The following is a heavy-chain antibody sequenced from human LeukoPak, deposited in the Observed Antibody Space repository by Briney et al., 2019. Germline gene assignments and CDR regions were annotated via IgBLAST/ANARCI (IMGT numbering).Heavy chain of an antibody. CDR2: INPSGGST. V-gene: IGHV1-46*01. CDR1: GYTFTSYY. J-gene: IGHJ4*02. CDR3: ARELGYCSSTSCYGFDY. D-gene: IGHD2-2*01. Sequence: GASVTVSCKASGYTFTSYYMHWVRQAPGQGLEWMGIINPSGGSTSYAQKFQGRVTMTRDTSTSTVHMELSSLRSEDTAVYYCARELGYCSSTSCYGFDYWGQGTLVTVSS.